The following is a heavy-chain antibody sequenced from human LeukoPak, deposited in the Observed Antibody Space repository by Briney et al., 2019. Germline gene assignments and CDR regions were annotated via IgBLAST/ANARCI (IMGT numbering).Heavy chain of an antibody. V-gene: IGHV3-48*03. CDR1: GFTFSGYE. CDR3: ARDGTRGWELDL. Sequence: GGSLRLSCAASGFTFSGYEMNWVRQAPGKGLEWVSYISGSGDSIDHADSVKGRFTISRDNAKNSLYLQMNSLRAEDTAVYYCARDGTRGWELDLWGPGTLVTVSS. D-gene: IGHD1-26*01. CDR2: ISGSGDSI. J-gene: IGHJ4*02.